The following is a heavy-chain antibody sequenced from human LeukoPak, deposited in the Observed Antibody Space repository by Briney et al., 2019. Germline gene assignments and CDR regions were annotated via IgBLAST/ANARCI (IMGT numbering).Heavy chain of an antibody. Sequence: SDTLSLTCAVYGGSFSGYYWSWIRQPPGKGLEWIGEINHSGSTNYNPSLKSRVTISVDTSKNQFSLKVNSLTAADTAVYYCATNGYYCIDVWGKGTTVTVSS. CDR1: GGSFSGYY. D-gene: IGHD2-8*01. CDR2: INHSGST. CDR3: ATNGYYCIDV. J-gene: IGHJ6*03. V-gene: IGHV4-34*01.